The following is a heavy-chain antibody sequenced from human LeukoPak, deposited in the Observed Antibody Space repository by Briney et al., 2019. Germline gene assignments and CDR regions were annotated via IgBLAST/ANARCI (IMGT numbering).Heavy chain of an antibody. Sequence: ASVKVSCKASGYTFTDHAVNWVRQAPGQGLEWLGWINTNTGKPTYAQGFTGRFVFSLGTSVRTAYLQIRSLEADDTALYYCARGSPYFYDFDYWGQGSLVTVSS. J-gene: IGHJ4*02. CDR2: INTNTGKP. CDR3: ARGSPYFYDFDY. CDR1: GYTFTDHA. V-gene: IGHV7-4-1*02. D-gene: IGHD5/OR15-5a*01.